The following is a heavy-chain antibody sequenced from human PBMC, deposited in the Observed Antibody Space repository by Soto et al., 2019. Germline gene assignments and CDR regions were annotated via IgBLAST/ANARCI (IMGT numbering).Heavy chain of an antibody. D-gene: IGHD3-10*01. Sequence: PGGSLRLSCAASGFTFSSYAMSWVRQAPGKGLEWVSAISGGGGNTFYADSVNGRFTISRDNSKNTLYLQMNSLRGEDTAVYYCAYDPRRRNLVSDYGSGSDVYWGQGTLVTVSS. J-gene: IGHJ4*02. CDR3: AYDPRRRNLVSDYGSGSDVY. V-gene: IGHV3-23*01. CDR2: ISGGGGNT. CDR1: GFTFSSYA.